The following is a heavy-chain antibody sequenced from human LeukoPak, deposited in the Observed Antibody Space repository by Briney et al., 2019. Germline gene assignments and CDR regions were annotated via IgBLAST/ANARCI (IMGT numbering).Heavy chain of an antibody. D-gene: IGHD3-3*01. V-gene: IGHV3-48*01. CDR3: ARDPGSGYFL. CDR2: ISSSGSIT. CDR1: GFTLSSHN. J-gene: IGHJ6*02. Sequence: GGSLRLSCVASGFTLSSHNINWVRQAPGKGLEWVSHISSSGSITYYGDSVKGRITISRDNAKNSVSLYMNSLRAEDSAVYYCARDPGSGYFLWGQGTTVTVSS.